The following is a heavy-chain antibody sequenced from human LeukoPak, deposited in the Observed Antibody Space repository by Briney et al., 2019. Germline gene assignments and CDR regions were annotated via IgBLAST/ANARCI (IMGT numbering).Heavy chain of an antibody. CDR3: ARSQVGAAPFDY. D-gene: IGHD1-26*01. CDR1: GDSISSSSYY. CDR2: IYYSGST. J-gene: IGHJ4*02. Sequence: PSETLSLTCTVSGDSISSSSYYWGWIRQPPGKGLEWIGSIYYSGSTYYNPSLKSRVTVSVDTSKNQFSLKLSSVTAADTAVYYCARSQVGAAPFDYWGQGTLVTVSS. V-gene: IGHV4-39*01.